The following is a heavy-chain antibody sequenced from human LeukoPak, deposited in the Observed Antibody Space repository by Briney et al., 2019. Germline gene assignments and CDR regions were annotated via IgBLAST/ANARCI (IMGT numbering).Heavy chain of an antibody. J-gene: IGHJ4*02. Sequence: GGSLILSCAASGFTFSTYGMHWVRQAPGKGLEWVSVIWYDASNKYYADSLKGRFTISRDNSKNTLFLQMNSLRDEDTAVYYCAKRSGGYFFEYWGQGTLVTVSS. CDR2: IWYDASNK. CDR3: AKRSGGYFFEY. D-gene: IGHD3-10*01. V-gene: IGHV3-33*06. CDR1: GFTFSTYG.